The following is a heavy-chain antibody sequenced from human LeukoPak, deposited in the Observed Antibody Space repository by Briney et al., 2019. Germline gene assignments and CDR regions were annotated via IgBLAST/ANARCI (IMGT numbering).Heavy chain of an antibody. V-gene: IGHV3-48*01. Sequence: QPGGSLRLSCAASVFIFSSYSIRWVRQAPGKGLEWVSYICTSSAVMYYADSVKGRFTISRDDARNSVSLQMNSLRADGTAVYYCARDVGYCSGGSCYRWFASWGQGTLVIVSS. CDR1: VFIFSSYS. J-gene: IGHJ5*01. CDR2: ICTSSAVM. CDR3: ARDVGYCSGGSCYRWFAS. D-gene: IGHD2-15*01.